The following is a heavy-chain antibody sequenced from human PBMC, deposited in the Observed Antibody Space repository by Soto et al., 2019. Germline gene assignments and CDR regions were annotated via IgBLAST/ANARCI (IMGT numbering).Heavy chain of an antibody. CDR3: ARDRPTVTTGAWLGPDYYYGMDV. V-gene: IGHV4-30-4*01. D-gene: IGHD4-4*01. J-gene: IGHJ6*02. CDR1: GGSISSGDYY. CDR2: IYYNGST. Sequence: KPSETLSLTCTVSGGSISSGDYYWSWIRQPPGKGLEWIGYIYYNGSTYYNPSLKSRVTISADTSKNQFSLKLSSVTAADTAVYYCARDRPTVTTGAWLGPDYYYGMDVWGQGTTVTVSS.